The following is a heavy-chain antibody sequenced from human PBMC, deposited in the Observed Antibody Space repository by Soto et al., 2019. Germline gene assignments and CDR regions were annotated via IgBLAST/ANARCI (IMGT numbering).Heavy chain of an antibody. CDR2: INPNSGNI. CDR3: ARGRASGSYYLLDY. V-gene: IGHV1-8*02. CDR1: GGTFSSYD. Sequence: GASVKVSCKASGGTFSSYDINWVRQATGHGLEWMGWINPNSGNIGYAQKFQGRVTMTRDTAIRTAYMEVSRLRSDDMAVYYCARGRASGSYYLLDYWGQGTLVTVSS. J-gene: IGHJ4*02. D-gene: IGHD3-10*01.